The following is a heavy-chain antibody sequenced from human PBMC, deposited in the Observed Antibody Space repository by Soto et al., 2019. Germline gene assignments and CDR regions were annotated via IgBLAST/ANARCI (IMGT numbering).Heavy chain of an antibody. CDR3: ARDLGYCSSTSCSRYYYYGMDV. Sequence: GGSLRLSCAASGFTFSSYAMHWVRQAPGKGLEWVAVISYDGSNKYYADSVKGRFTISRDNSKNTLYLQMNSLRAEDTAVYYCARDLGYCSSTSCSRYYYYGMDVWGQGTTVTVSS. CDR1: GFTFSSYA. J-gene: IGHJ6*02. V-gene: IGHV3-30-3*01. D-gene: IGHD2-2*01. CDR2: ISYDGSNK.